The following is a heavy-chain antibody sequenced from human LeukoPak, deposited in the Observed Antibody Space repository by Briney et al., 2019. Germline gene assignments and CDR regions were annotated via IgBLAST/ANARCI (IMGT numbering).Heavy chain of an antibody. D-gene: IGHD5-24*01. CDR2: IIPIFGTA. CDR3: ARGVPIRDYYYYYMDV. J-gene: IGHJ6*03. V-gene: IGHV1-69*05. Sequence: GASVKVSCKASGGSFRSYAISWVRQAPGQGLEWMGRIIPIFGTANYAQKFQGRVTITTDESTSTAYMELSSLRSEDTAVYYCARGVPIRDYYYYYMDVWGKGTTVTVSS. CDR1: GGSFRSYA.